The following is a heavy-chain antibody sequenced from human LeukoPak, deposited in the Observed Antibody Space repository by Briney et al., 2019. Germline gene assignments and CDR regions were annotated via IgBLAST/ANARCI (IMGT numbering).Heavy chain of an antibody. CDR1: GGSFSGYY. CDR2: INHSGST. D-gene: IGHD3-22*01. CDR3: ARREGFYDSDGYFEGDGFDI. V-gene: IGHV4-34*01. Sequence: SETLSLTCAVYGGSFSGYYWSWIRQPPGKGLEWIGEINHSGSTNYNPSLKSRVTISVDTSKNQFSLKLSSVTAADTAVYYCARREGFYDSDGYFEGDGFDIWGQGTMVTVSS. J-gene: IGHJ3*02.